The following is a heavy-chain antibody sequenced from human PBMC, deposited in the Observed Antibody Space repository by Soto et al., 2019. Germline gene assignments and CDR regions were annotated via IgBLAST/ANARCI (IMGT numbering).Heavy chain of an antibody. D-gene: IGHD6-6*01. J-gene: IGHJ6*02. Sequence: EVQLLESGGGLVQPGGSLRLSCAASGFTFSAYAMSWVRQTPGKGLEWVSAISGSGSSTYYLASVKGRFTISRDNSKNTLYLQMNSLRAEDTAVYYCAKEDVAARLFPMDVWGQGTTVTVSS. CDR1: GFTFSAYA. CDR2: ISGSGSST. CDR3: AKEDVAARLFPMDV. V-gene: IGHV3-23*01.